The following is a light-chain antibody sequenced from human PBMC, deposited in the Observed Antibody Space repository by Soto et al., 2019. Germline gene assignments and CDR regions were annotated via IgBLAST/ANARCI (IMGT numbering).Light chain of an antibody. J-gene: IGKJ1*01. CDR2: DAS. CDR1: QRIDRY. Sequence: DIQLTQSPSTLSASVGDRVTVTCRASQRIDRYLAWYQQKPGKAPKLLVYDASTLEGGFPSSFSGSGSATEFIRTISSLQPDDFATYYCQQYKDGAWTFGQGTRVEIK. CDR3: QQYKDGAWT. V-gene: IGKV1-5*01.